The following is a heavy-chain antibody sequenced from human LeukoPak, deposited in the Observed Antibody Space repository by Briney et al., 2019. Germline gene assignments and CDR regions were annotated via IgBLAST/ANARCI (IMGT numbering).Heavy chain of an antibody. CDR3: AKGNWNDD. CDR2: ISGSGDRT. CDR1: GXTFSDSD. J-gene: IGHJ5*02. Sequence: GGSLRLSCAASGXTFSDSDMSWVRQAPGKGREWVSGISGSGDRTYNADSVKGRFTICRDNAKNTLYLQMNSLRAEDTAVYYCAKGNWNDDWGQGTPVTVSS. V-gene: IGHV3-23*01.